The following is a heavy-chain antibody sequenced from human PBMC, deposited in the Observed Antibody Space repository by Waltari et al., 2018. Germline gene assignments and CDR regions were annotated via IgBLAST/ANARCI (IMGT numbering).Heavy chain of an antibody. D-gene: IGHD6-13*01. CDR1: GYTFTSYG. V-gene: IGHV1-18*01. Sequence: QVQLVQSGAEVKKPGASVKVSCKASGYTFTSYGISWVRQAPGQGLEWMGWISAYNGNTNYAPKLQGRVTMTTDTSTSTAYMELRSLRSDDTAVYYCARDGERAWDSSSWYDYYYYGMDVWGQGTTVTVSS. CDR3: ARDGERAWDSSSWYDYYYYGMDV. CDR2: ISAYNGNT. J-gene: IGHJ6*02.